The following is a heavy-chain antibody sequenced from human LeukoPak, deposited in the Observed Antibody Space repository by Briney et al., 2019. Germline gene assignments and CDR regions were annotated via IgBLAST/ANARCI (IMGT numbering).Heavy chain of an antibody. CDR3: ARDLVYSSSIKSYYYGMDV. V-gene: IGHV4-59*01. CDR2: IYYSGST. J-gene: IGHJ6*02. D-gene: IGHD6-6*01. Sequence: SETRSLTCTVSGGSISSYYWSWIRQPPGKGLEWIGYIYYSGSTNYNPSLKSRVTISVDTSKNQFSLKLSSVTAADTAVYYCARDLVYSSSIKSYYYGMDVWGQGTTVTVSS. CDR1: GGSISSYY.